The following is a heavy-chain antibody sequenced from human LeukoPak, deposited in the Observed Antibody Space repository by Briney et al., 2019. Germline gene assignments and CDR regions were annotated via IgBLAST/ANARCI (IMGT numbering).Heavy chain of an antibody. J-gene: IGHJ4*02. V-gene: IGHV4-34*01. Sequence: PSETLSLTCDVYGGSFSGYYWSWIRQPPGKGLEWIGEINHSGSTNYNPSLKSRVTISVDTSKNQFSLKLSSVTAADTAVYYCARLGALAIDYWGQGTLVTVSS. CDR1: GGSFSGYY. CDR3: ARLGALAIDY. CDR2: INHSGST. D-gene: IGHD3-3*01.